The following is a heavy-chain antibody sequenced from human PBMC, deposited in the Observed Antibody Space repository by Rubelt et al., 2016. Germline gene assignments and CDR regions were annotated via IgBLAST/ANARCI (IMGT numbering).Heavy chain of an antibody. V-gene: IGHV4-39*07. D-gene: IGHD5-12*01. CDR3: ARDLRGVATLGGCWFDP. J-gene: IGHJ5*02. CDR2: IYYSGST. CDR1: GGSISSSSYY. Sequence: QLQLQESGPGLVKPSETLSLTCTVSGGSISSSSYYWGWIRQPPGKGLEWIGSIYYSGSTCYNPSLKSRVTISVDTSKNQFSLKLSSVTAADTAVYYGARDLRGVATLGGCWFDPWGQGTLVTVSS.